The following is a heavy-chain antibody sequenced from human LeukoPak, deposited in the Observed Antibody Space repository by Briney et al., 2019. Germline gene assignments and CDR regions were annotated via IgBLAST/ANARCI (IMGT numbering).Heavy chain of an antibody. CDR3: ARVDTAMVVFDY. D-gene: IGHD5-18*01. CDR1: GYTLTELS. J-gene: IGHJ4*02. Sequence: ASEKVSCKVSGYTLTELSMHWVRQAPGKGLEWMGGFDPEDGETICAQKFQGRVTMTEDTSTDTAYMELSSLRSEDTAVYYCARVDTAMVVFDYWGQGTLVTVCS. V-gene: IGHV1-24*01. CDR2: FDPEDGET.